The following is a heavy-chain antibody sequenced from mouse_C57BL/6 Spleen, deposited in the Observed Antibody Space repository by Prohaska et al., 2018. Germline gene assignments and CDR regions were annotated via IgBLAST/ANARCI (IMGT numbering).Heavy chain of an antibody. CDR1: GYTFTSYW. V-gene: IGHV1-64*01. Sequence: QVQLQQPGAELVKPGASVKLSCKASGYTFTSYWMHWVKQRPGQGLEWIGSIHPNIGSTNYNEKFKSKATLTVDKSSSTAYMQLSSLTSEDSAVYYCARGYYGSSGYVDVWGTGTTVTVSS. J-gene: IGHJ1*03. CDR2: IHPNIGST. D-gene: IGHD1-1*01. CDR3: ARGYYGSSGYVDV.